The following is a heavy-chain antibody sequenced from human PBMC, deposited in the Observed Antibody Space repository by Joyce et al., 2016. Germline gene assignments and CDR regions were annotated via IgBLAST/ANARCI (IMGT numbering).Heavy chain of an antibody. CDR1: GYNFIAYY. CDR3: ARAEGSRSFWYFDL. V-gene: IGHV1-46*01. Sequence: QLQLVQSGAEVKKPGASVKVSCTASGYNFIAYYIHWVRQAPGQGLEWMAMINPNLGDTFYAQRFQGRVTMTKDTTTSTIYMELSSLRSEDTAVYFCARAEGSRSFWYFDLWGRGTLVTVSS. J-gene: IGHJ2*01. CDR2: INPNLGDT.